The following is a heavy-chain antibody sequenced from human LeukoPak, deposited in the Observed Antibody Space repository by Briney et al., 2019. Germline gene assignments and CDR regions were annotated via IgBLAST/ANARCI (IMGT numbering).Heavy chain of an antibody. J-gene: IGHJ4*02. V-gene: IGHV3-23*01. CDR2: ISGSGAST. Sequence: GGSLRLSCAASGFIFSSYAMSWVRQAPGRGLEWVSAISGSGASTYYADSVKGRSTISRDNSKNTLYLQMNSLRAEDTAVYYCARDKGPYYFDQWGQGTLLTVSS. CDR3: ARDKGPYYFDQ. CDR1: GFIFSSYA.